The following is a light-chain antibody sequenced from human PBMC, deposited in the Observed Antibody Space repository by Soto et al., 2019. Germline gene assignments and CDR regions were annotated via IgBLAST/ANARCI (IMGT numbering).Light chain of an antibody. CDR3: AAWDDSLNGYV. CDR1: SSDVGAYN. V-gene: IGLV1-44*01. Sequence: QSALTQPRSVSGSPGQSVSISCTGTSSDVGAYNFVSWYQQLPGTAPKLLIYNNNQRPSGVPDRFSGSKSGTSASLAISGLQSEDEADYYCAAWDDSLNGYVFGTGTKVTVL. CDR2: NNN. J-gene: IGLJ1*01.